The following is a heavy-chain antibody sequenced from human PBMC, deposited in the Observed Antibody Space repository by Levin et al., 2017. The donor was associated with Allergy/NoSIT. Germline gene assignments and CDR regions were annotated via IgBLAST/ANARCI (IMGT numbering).Heavy chain of an antibody. Sequence: GGSLRLSCAASGFTFSSYAMSWVRQAPGKGLEWVSAISGSGGSTYYADSVKGRFTISRDNSKNTLYLQMNSLRAEDTAVYYCAKPLAYYDFWSGSYPTYYFDYWGQGTLVTVSS. V-gene: IGHV3-23*01. J-gene: IGHJ4*02. CDR1: GFTFSSYA. D-gene: IGHD3-3*01. CDR2: ISGSGGST. CDR3: AKPLAYYDFWSGSYPTYYFDY.